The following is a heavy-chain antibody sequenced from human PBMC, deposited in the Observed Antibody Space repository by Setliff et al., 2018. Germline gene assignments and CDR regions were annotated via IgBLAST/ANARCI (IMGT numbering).Heavy chain of an antibody. CDR3: ARDGYPGTS. J-gene: IGHJ5*02. CDR2: ISGSGGST. D-gene: IGHD2-2*03. V-gene: IGHV3-23*01. CDR1: GLSFSSYA. Sequence: PGGSLRLSCVASGLSFSSYAINWVRQAPGKGLEWVSGISGSGGSTYYADSVKGRFTISRDNSKNTLYLQMNSLRVEDTAVYYCARDGYPGTSWGQGTLVTVSS.